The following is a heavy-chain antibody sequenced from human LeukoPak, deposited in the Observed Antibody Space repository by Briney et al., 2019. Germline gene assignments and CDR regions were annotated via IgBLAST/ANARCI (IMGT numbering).Heavy chain of an antibody. CDR1: GGSISSGSYY. J-gene: IGHJ5*02. D-gene: IGHD5-18*01. CDR2: IYTSGST. V-gene: IGHV4-61*02. CDR3: ARSPGPYSYGYGAPAWFDP. Sequence: SQTLSLTCTVSGGSISSGSYYWSWIRQPAGKGLEWIGRIYTSGSTNYNPSLKSRVTISVDTSKNQFSLKLSSVTAADTAVYYCARSPGPYSYGYGAPAWFDPWGQGTLVTVSS.